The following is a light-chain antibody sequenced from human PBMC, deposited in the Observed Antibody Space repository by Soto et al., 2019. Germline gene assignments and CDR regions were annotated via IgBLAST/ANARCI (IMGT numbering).Light chain of an antibody. CDR3: ASWDDSLSGYV. CDR2: MND. V-gene: IGLV1-47*01. CDR1: TSNILRNY. J-gene: IGLJ1*01. Sequence: VLTQPPSASGNPGQRLTISCSGSTSNILRNYVYWYRQFPGTAPRLLISMNDQRPSGVPDRFSGSKSGTSASLAISGLRSEDEADYYCASWDDSLSGYVFGTGTKVTV.